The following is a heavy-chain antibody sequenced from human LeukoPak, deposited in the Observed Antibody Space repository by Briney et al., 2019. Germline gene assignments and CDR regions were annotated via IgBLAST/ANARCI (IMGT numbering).Heavy chain of an antibody. CDR3: ARHRSKWLQSSFDY. V-gene: IGHV4-39*01. Sequence: SETLSLTCTVSGGFIISSSYYWGCIRQPPGKGLEWIGSIYYSGNTYDNPSLKSRVTISVDTSKNQFSLKLNSMTAADTAVYYCARHRSKWLQSSFDYWGQGTLVTVSS. CDR1: GGFIISSSYY. CDR2: IYYSGNT. J-gene: IGHJ4*02. D-gene: IGHD5-24*01.